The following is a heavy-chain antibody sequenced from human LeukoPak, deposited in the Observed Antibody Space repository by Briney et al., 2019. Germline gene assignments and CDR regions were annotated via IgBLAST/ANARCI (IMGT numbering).Heavy chain of an antibody. CDR1: GASISSSSYY. CDR2: IYYSGST. V-gene: IGHV4-39*01. J-gene: IGHJ6*03. CDR3: XRHVEDGAYYYYYMDV. D-gene: IGHD4/OR15-4a*01. Sequence: PSETLSLTCTVSGASISSSSYYWGWIRQPPGKGLEWIGSIYYSGSTYYNPSLKSRVTISVDTSKNQFSLKLSSVTAADTAVYYCXRHVEDGAYYYYYMDVWGKGTTVTISS.